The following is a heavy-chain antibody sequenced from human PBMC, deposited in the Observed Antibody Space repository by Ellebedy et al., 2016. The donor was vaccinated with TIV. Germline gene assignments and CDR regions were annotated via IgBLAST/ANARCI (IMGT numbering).Heavy chain of an antibody. Sequence: MPSETLSLTCTVSGFPISSCSWSWIRQSPGKGLEWIGYVYNSGSTNYNPSLKSRVTISLDTSKNQFPLKLNSVTAADTAVYYCARETDYSDQILDYWGQGAMVTVSS. J-gene: IGHJ4*02. D-gene: IGHD4-17*01. CDR3: ARETDYSDQILDY. V-gene: IGHV4-59*01. CDR2: VYNSGST. CDR1: GFPISSCS.